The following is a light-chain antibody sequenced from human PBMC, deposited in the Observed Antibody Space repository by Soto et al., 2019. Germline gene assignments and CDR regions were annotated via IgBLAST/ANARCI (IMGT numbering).Light chain of an antibody. J-gene: IGKJ1*01. CDR3: QQYSHWRT. V-gene: IGKV3-15*01. CDR2: GAS. Sequence: EIMMTQSPANVSVFPGERATLSCRASQSIDSDLAWYQQKPGHVPRPLIYGASTRATGVPARFSGSGSGTEFTLTIISLQSDDFAVYYCQQYSHWRTCGPGTKVEIK. CDR1: QSIDSD.